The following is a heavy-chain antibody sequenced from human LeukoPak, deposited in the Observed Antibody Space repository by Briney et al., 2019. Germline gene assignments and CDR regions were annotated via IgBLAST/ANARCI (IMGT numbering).Heavy chain of an antibody. CDR1: GFSFSTYW. V-gene: IGHV3-7*01. CDR3: VLGGWLDF. Sequence: GGSLRLSCAASGFSFSTYWMSWVRQAPGKGLEWVANINEHGSETYYVDSVKGRFTISRDNAKNALFLQMSSLRADDTAVYYCVLGGWLDFWGQGTLVTVS. J-gene: IGHJ4*02. CDR2: INEHGSET. D-gene: IGHD6-19*01.